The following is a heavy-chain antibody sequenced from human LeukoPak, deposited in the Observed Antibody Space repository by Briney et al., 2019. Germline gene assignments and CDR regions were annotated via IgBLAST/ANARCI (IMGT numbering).Heavy chain of an antibody. CDR2: ISYDAKNN. V-gene: IGHV3-30*18. CDR1: GFTFSIYG. D-gene: IGHD3-22*01. CDR3: AKDGGNYYDTGGNYLMRSYMDV. J-gene: IGHJ6*03. Sequence: GGSLRLSCVTSGFTFSIYGMHCVRHLPSRGLEWVSVISYDAKNNYHVDWVKGRFTISRDNSNNTLYLQMNSLRVEDTAVYYCAKDGGNYYDTGGNYLMRSYMDVWGKGTTVTVSS.